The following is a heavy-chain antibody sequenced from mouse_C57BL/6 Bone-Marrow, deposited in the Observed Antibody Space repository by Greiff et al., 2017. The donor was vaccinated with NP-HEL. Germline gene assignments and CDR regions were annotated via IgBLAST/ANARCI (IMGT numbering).Heavy chain of an antibody. CDR2: IDPSDSYT. J-gene: IGHJ4*01. CDR1: GYTFTSYW. V-gene: IGHV1-69*01. D-gene: IGHD2-3*01. CDR3: ARDDGYYSYAMDY. Sequence: VQLQQPGAELVMPGASVKLSCKASGYTFTSYWMHWVKQRPGQGLEWIGEIDPSDSYTNYNQKFKGQSTLTVDKSSSTAYMQLSSLTSEDSAVYYCARDDGYYSYAMDYWGQGTSVTVSS.